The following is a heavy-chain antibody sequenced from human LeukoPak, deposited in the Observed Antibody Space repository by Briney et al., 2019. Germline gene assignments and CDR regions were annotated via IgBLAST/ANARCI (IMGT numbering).Heavy chain of an antibody. J-gene: IGHJ6*02. D-gene: IGHD1-26*01. V-gene: IGHV4-30-4*01. CDR1: GGSISSGDYY. Sequence: PSETLSLTCTVSGGSISSGDYYWSWIRQPPGKGLEWIGYIYYSGSTYYNPSLKSRVTISVDTSKNQFSLKLSSVTAADTAVYYCARDGGYSGSYHYYYYGMDVWGQGTTVTVSS. CDR3: ARDGGYSGSYHYYYYGMDV. CDR2: IYYSGST.